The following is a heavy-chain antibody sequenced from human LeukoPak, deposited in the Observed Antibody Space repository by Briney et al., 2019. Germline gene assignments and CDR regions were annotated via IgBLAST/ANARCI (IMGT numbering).Heavy chain of an antibody. CDR2: IYYSGST. D-gene: IGHD1-26*01. J-gene: IGHJ4*02. CDR3: ARLSIVGATNFDY. CDR1: GASITSYY. V-gene: IGHV4-59*08. Sequence: SETLSPTCTVSGASITSYYWSWIRQPPGKGLEWIGYIYYSGSTTYKPSLKSRVTISVDTSKNQFSLKLSSVTAAATAVYYCARLSIVGATNFDYWGQGTLVTVSS.